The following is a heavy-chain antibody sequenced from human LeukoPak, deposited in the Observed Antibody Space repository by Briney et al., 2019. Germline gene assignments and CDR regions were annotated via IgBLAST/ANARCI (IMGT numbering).Heavy chain of an antibody. V-gene: IGHV3-48*03. CDR3: ARDLFGALDY. D-gene: IGHD3-10*01. CDR2: ISSSGRTI. CDR1: GFIFGSFE. J-gene: IGHJ4*02. Sequence: GGSLRLSCAASGFIFGSFEMNWVRQAPGKGLEWVSYISSSGRTIHYADSVKGRFTISRDHAKNSLFLQMNSLGAEDTAVYYCARDLFGALDYWGQGALVTVSS.